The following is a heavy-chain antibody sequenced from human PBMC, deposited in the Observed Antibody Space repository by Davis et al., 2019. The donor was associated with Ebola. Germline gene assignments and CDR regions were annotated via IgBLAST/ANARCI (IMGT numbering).Heavy chain of an antibody. J-gene: IGHJ5*02. CDR3: ARVLRFLEWSRFENWFDP. V-gene: IGHV4-39*01. D-gene: IGHD3-3*01. Sequence: MPSETLSLTCTVSGGSISSSSYYWGWIRQPPGKGLEWIGSIYYSGSTYYNPSLKSRVTISVDTSQNQFSLKLSSVTAADTAVYYCARVLRFLEWSRFENWFDPWGQGTLVTVSS. CDR1: GGSISSSSYY. CDR2: IYYSGST.